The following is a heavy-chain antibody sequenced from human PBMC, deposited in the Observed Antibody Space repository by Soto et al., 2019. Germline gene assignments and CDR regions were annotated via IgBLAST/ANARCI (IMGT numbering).Heavy chain of an antibody. J-gene: IGHJ4*02. V-gene: IGHV4-30-4*01. CDR1: GGSISSGDYY. CDR2: IYYSGST. Sequence: QVQLQESGPGLVKPSQTLSLTCTVSGGSISSGDYYWSWIRQPPGKGLEWIGYIYYSGSTYYNPSLKSRVTISVDTSKNQFSLKLSSVTAADTAVYYCARAKAVLRFLEWPYFDYWGQGTLVTVSS. CDR3: ARAKAVLRFLEWPYFDY. D-gene: IGHD3-3*01.